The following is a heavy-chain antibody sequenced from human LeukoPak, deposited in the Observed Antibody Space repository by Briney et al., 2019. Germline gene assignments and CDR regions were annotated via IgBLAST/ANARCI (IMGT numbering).Heavy chain of an antibody. J-gene: IGHJ4*02. CDR3: GSTGRVGQ. CDR1: GFTLSNHW. CDR2: INIDGRDT. V-gene: IGHV3-74*01. D-gene: IGHD1-26*01. Sequence: GGSLRLSCAASGFTLSNHWMYWVRQAPGKGLVWVSRINIDGRDTKYADSVKGRFIISRDNAKNTLYLQIGSLRAEDTAIYCIGSTGRVGQWGQGTLVTVSS.